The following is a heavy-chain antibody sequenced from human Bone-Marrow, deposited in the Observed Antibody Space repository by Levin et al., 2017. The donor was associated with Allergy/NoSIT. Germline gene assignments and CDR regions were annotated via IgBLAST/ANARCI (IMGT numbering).Heavy chain of an antibody. J-gene: IGHJ4*02. V-gene: IGHV3-23*01. CDR2: ISGSGGST. CDR3: AKDKDIVVVPAAIDY. CDR1: GFTFSSYA. Sequence: GGSLRLSCAASGFTFSSYAMSWVRQAPGKGLEWVSAISGSGGSTYYADSVKGRFTISRDNSKNTLYLQMNSLRAEDTAVYYCAKDKDIVVVPAAIDYWGQGTLVTVSS. D-gene: IGHD2-2*01.